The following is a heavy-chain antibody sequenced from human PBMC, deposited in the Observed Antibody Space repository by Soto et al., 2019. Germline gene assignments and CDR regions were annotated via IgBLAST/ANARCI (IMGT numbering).Heavy chain of an antibody. CDR1: GRSISNSYYY. CDR3: ARVPDD. CDR2: MYHSGST. Sequence: SETLSLTCNVSGRSISNSYYYWGWIRQPPGKGLEWIGYMYHSGSTYYNPSLKSRVTISIDRSKNQFSLKLSSVTAADTAVYYCARVPDDWGQGILVTVSS. V-gene: IGHV4-39*07. J-gene: IGHJ4*02.